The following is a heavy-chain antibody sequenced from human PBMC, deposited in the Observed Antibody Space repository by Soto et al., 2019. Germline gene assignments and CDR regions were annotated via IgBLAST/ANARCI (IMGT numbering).Heavy chain of an antibody. J-gene: IGHJ6*02. CDR3: ARDRLRDILTGYPYYYYYYGMDV. D-gene: IGHD3-9*01. CDR2: ISSSSSYI. CDR1: GFTFSSYS. V-gene: IGHV3-21*01. Sequence: GGSLRLSCAASGFTFSSYSMNWVRQAPGKGLEWVSSISSSSSYIYYADSVKGRFTISRDNAKNSLYLQMNNLRAEDTAVYYCARDRLRDILTGYPYYYYYYGMDVWGQGTTVTVSS.